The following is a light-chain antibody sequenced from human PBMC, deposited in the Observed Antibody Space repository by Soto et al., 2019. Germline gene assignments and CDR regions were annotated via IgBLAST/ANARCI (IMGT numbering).Light chain of an antibody. CDR2: DAS. Sequence: DIQMTQSPSTLSASVLDRCTITCRASQSISSWLAWYQQKPGKAPKLLIYDASSLESGVPSRFSGSGSGTEFTLTISSLQPDDFATYYCQQYNSYPAFGQGTKVDIK. J-gene: IGKJ1*01. CDR3: QQYNSYPA. V-gene: IGKV1-5*01. CDR1: QSISSW.